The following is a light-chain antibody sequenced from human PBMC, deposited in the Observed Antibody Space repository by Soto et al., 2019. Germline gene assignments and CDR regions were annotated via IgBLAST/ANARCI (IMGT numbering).Light chain of an antibody. CDR1: SNDVGGYDY. CDR2: EVS. CDR3: SSYAGSNTWV. V-gene: IGLV2-8*01. J-gene: IGLJ3*02. Sequence: QSVLTQPASVSGSPGHSITISCTGTSNDVGGYDYVSWYQQHPGKAPKLVIYEVSKWPSGVPDRFAGSKSGNTASLTISGLQAEDEADYYCSSYAGSNTWVFGGGTKLTVL.